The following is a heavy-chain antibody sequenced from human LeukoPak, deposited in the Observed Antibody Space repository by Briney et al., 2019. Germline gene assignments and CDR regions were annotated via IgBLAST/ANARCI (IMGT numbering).Heavy chain of an antibody. Sequence: GASVKVSCKASEYTFTSHDINWVRQAAGQGLEWMGWMNSYTGNTGYSQKFQGRVTMTRDTSISTAYMELRSLTSEDTAAYYCARGSGSGGRDWFHPWGQGTLVTVSS. CDR1: EYTFTSHD. V-gene: IGHV1-8*01. CDR3: ARGSGSGGRDWFHP. D-gene: IGHD1-26*01. CDR2: MNSYTGNT. J-gene: IGHJ5*02.